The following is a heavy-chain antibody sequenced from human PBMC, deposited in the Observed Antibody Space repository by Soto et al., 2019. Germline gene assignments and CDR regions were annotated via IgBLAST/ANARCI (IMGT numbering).Heavy chain of an antibody. CDR3: ARFRPLVVTSYGMDV. V-gene: IGHV4-34*01. Sequence: SETLSLTCAVYGGSFSGYYWGWIRQPPGKGLEWIGEINHSGSTNYNPSLKSRVTISVDTSKNQFSLKLSSVTAADTAVYYCARFRPLVVTSYGMDVWGQGTTVTVSS. J-gene: IGHJ6*02. CDR2: INHSGST. D-gene: IGHD3-22*01. CDR1: GGSFSGYY.